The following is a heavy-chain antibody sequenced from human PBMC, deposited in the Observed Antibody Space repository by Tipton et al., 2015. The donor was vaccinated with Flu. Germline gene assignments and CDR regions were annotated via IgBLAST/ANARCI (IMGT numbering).Heavy chain of an antibody. D-gene: IGHD3-9*01. CDR1: GFTFDDYT. Sequence: SLRLSCAASGFTFDDYTMHWVRQAPGKGLEWVSLISWDGGSTYYADSVKGRFTISRDNSKNSLYLQMNSLRTEDTALYYCAKAAAYDILTGYYDYWGQGTLVTVSS. CDR3: AKAAAYDILTGYYDY. CDR2: ISWDGGST. J-gene: IGHJ4*02. V-gene: IGHV3-43*01.